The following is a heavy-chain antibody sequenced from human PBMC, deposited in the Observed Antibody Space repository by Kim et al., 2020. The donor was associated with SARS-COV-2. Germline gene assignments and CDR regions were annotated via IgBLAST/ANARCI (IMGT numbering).Heavy chain of an antibody. J-gene: IGHJ6*02. D-gene: IGHD7-27*01. CDR2: IIPMFDTR. Sequence: SVKVSCKASGGTFRSSGITWVRQAPGQGLEWMGGIIPMFDTRNYARTAQNFQDRLTITADKSMSTAYMELRSLRAEDTAVYFCARTNWGSGVYYYYGMDVWGQGTTVTVSS. CDR3: ARTNWGSGVYYYYGMDV. V-gene: IGHV1-69*06. CDR1: GGTFRSSG.